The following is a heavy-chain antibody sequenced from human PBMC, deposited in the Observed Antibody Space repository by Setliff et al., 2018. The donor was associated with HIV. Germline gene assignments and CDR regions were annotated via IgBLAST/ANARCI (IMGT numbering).Heavy chain of an antibody. CDR3: ARAPYSGYDWGTHDY. Sequence: SVKVSCKASGGTFSSYAISWVRQAPGQGLEWMGGIIPIFGTANYAQKFQGRVTITTDESTSTAYMELSSLSSEDTAVYYCARAPYSGYDWGTHDYWGQGTLVTVSS. J-gene: IGHJ4*02. CDR1: GGTFSSYA. V-gene: IGHV1-69*05. CDR2: IIPIFGTA. D-gene: IGHD5-12*01.